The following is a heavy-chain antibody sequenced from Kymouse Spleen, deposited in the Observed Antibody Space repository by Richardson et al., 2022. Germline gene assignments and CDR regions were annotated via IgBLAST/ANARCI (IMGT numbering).Heavy chain of an antibody. CDR2: IWYDGSNK. V-gene: IGHV3-33*01. CDR1: GFTFSSYG. D-gene: IGHD4-23*01. J-gene: IGHJ4*02. Sequence: QVQLVESGGGVVQPGRSLRLSCAASGFTFSSYGMHWVRQAPGKGLEWVAVIWYDGSNKYYADSVKGRFTISRDNSKNTLYLQMNSLRAEDTAVYYCARDRDYGGNSYFDYWGQGTLVTVSS. CDR3: ARDRDYGGNSYFDY.